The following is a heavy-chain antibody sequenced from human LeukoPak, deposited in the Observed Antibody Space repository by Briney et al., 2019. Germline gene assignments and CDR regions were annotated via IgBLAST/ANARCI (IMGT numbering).Heavy chain of an antibody. CDR3: ARDQFVLYGMDV. CDR2: ISSSSSYI. D-gene: IGHD3-16*01. CDR1: GFTFSSYS. V-gene: IGHV3-21*01. J-gene: IGHJ6*02. Sequence: KPGGSLRLSCAASGFTFSSYSMNWVRQAPGKGLEWVSSISSSSSYIYYADSVKGRFTISRDNAKNSLYLQMNSLRAEDTAVYYCARDQFVLYGMDVWGQGTTVTVSS.